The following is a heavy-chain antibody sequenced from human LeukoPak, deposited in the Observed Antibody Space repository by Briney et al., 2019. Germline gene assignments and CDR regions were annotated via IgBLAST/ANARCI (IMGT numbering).Heavy chain of an antibody. CDR3: AIIHLIVGATTFDY. CDR2: IKQDGSEK. CDR1: GFTFSSYW. Sequence: PGGSLRLSCAASGFTFSSYWMSWVRQAPGKGLEWVANIKQDGSEKYYVDSVKGRFTISRDNAKNSLYLQMNSLRAEDTAVYYCAIIHLIVGATTFDYWGQGTLVTVSS. J-gene: IGHJ4*02. D-gene: IGHD1-26*01. V-gene: IGHV3-7*01.